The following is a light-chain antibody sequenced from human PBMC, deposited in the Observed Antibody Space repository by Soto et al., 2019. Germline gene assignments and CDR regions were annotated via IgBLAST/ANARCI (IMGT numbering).Light chain of an antibody. Sequence: DIQMTQSPSTLSASVGDRVTITCRASQTISNWLAWYQQKPGKAPKLLIYDASILESGVPSRFSGSGSGTEFTLTISSLQPDDFATYYCQQYNSYLFGQGTKVDI. J-gene: IGKJ1*01. V-gene: IGKV1-5*01. CDR3: QQYNSYL. CDR1: QTISNW. CDR2: DAS.